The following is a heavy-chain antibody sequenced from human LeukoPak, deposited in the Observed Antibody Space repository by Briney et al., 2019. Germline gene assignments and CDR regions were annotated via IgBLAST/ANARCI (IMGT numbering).Heavy chain of an antibody. CDR1: GFTFSSYG. V-gene: IGHV3-30*02. CDR2: IRYDGSNK. J-gene: IGHJ6*03. D-gene: IGHD4-17*01. Sequence: GGSLRLSCTASGFTFSSYGMYWVRQAPGKGLERVAFIRYDGSNKHYADSVKGRFTISRDNSKNTLYLQMGSLRAEDMAVYYCARGRTTVTPYYYYYYYMDVWGKGTTVTVSS. CDR3: ARGRTTVTPYYYYYYYMDV.